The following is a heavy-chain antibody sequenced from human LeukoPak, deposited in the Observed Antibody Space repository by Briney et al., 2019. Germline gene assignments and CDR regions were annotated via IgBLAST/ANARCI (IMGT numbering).Heavy chain of an antibody. CDR1: GYTFTRYY. CDR3: ASLADDYGGNLGSLDY. Sequence: ASVKVSCKASGYTFTRYYMHWERHAPGQGLEWMGWINPNSGGTNYAQKFQGRVSMARDTSISTAYMELSRLRSDDTAVYYCASLADDYGGNLGSLDYWGQGTLVTVSS. V-gene: IGHV1-2*02. D-gene: IGHD4-23*01. CDR2: INPNSGGT. J-gene: IGHJ4*02.